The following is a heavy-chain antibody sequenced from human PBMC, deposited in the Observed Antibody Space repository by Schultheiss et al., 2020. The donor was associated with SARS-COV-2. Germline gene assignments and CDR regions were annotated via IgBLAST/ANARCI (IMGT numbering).Heavy chain of an antibody. D-gene: IGHD5-12*01. J-gene: IGHJ4*02. CDR1: GYSISSGYY. CDR2: IYPSGST. CDR3: ARAMATIIGIFDY. Sequence: SETLSLTCTVSGYSISSGYYWGWIRQPPGKGLEWIGRIYPSGSTNYNPSLETRVTISVDTSKNQFSLKLSSVTAADTAVYYCARAMATIIGIFDYWGQGTLVTVSS. V-gene: IGHV4-38-2*02.